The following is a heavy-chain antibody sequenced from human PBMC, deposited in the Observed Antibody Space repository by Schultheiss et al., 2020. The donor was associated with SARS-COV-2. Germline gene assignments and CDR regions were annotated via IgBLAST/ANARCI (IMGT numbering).Heavy chain of an antibody. CDR1: GFTFSTYS. CDR3: ARLRVPPGVFYYYYYMDV. D-gene: IGHD1-1*01. V-gene: IGHV3-48*04. CDR2: ISSSSSTI. J-gene: IGHJ6*03. Sequence: GGSLRLSCVVSGFTFSTYSMNWVRQAPGKGLEWVSYISSSSSTIYYADSVKGRFTISRDNAKNSLYLQMNSLRAEDTAVYYCARLRVPPGVFYYYYYMDVWGKGTTVTVSS.